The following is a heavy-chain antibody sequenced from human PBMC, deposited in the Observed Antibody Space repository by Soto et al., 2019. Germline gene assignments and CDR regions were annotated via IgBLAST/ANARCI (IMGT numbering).Heavy chain of an antibody. Sequence: PGGSLRLSCAASGFTFSSYAMSWVRQAPGKGLEWVSAISGSGGSTYYADSVKGRFTISRDNSKNTLYLQMNSLRAEDTAVYYCAKVGWAYCSGGSCPGYWGQGTLVTVSS. D-gene: IGHD2-15*01. J-gene: IGHJ4*02. CDR2: ISGSGGST. V-gene: IGHV3-23*01. CDR1: GFTFSSYA. CDR3: AKVGWAYCSGGSCPGY.